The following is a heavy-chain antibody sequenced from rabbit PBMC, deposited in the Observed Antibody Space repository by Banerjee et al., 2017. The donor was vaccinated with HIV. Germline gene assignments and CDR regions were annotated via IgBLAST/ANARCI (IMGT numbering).Heavy chain of an antibody. CDR2: IYAGSSGST. Sequence: QSLEESGGDLVKPGASLTLTCTASGFSFSSNAMCWVRQAPGKGLEWIACIYAGSSGSTYYASWAKGRFTISKTSSTTVTLQMTSLTAADTATYFCARGSYYTYGYASYAKYFNLWGPGTLVTVS. J-gene: IGHJ4*01. V-gene: IGHV1S40*01. CDR1: GFSFSSNA. D-gene: IGHD6-1*01. CDR3: ARGSYYTYGYASYAKYFNL.